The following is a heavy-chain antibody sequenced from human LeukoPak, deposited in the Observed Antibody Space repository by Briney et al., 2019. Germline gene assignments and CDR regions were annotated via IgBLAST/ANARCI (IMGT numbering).Heavy chain of an antibody. Sequence: GGSLRLSCAASGFSFSSFAMTWVRQAPGKGLEWVSSITGGHYATYNTDSVKGRFTISRDIAKNTLYLQMNSLRADDTAIYYCTKDPNGDYIGAFDPWGQGTLVTVSS. CDR2: ITGGHYAT. CDR3: TKDPNGDYIGAFDP. V-gene: IGHV3-23*01. J-gene: IGHJ5*02. D-gene: IGHD4-17*01. CDR1: GFSFSSFA.